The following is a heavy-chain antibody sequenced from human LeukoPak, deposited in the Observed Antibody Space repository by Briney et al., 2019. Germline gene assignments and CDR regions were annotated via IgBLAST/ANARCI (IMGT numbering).Heavy chain of an antibody. J-gene: IGHJ4*02. D-gene: IGHD3-22*01. V-gene: IGHV4-39*07. CDR3: ARDQYYYDSSGYSPPFDY. Sequence: PSETLSLTCTVSVGSSSSSSYYWGWIRQPPGKGLEWIGSIYYSGSTYYNPSLKSRVTISVDTSKNEFSLKLSSVTAADTAVYYCARDQYYYDSSGYSPPFDYWGQGTLVTVSS. CDR2: IYYSGST. CDR1: VGSSSSSSYY.